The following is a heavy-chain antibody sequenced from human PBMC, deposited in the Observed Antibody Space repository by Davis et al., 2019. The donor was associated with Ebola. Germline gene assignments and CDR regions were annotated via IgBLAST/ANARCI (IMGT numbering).Heavy chain of an antibody. CDR2: MYYSGTT. V-gene: IGHV4-39*07. CDR3: ARGAFNWHYVGYFDS. Sequence: PSETLSLTCTVSGGSIRSRGDYWGWLRQPPGKGLEWIGSMYYSGTTYYNPSLKSRVTVSVDTSKNHFSLRLSPVTAADTAVYYCARGAFNWHYVGYFDSWGQGTLVTVSA. D-gene: IGHD1-7*01. J-gene: IGHJ4*02. CDR1: GGSIRSRGDY.